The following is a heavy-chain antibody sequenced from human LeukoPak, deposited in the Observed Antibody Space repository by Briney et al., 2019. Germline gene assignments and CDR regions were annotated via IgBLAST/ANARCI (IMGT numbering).Heavy chain of an antibody. V-gene: IGHV3-23*01. CDR1: GSTFSSYA. CDR2: ISGSGGST. CDR3: AKSRERWWLRSTGLPFDY. D-gene: IGHD5-12*01. Sequence: GGSLRLSCAASGSTFSSYAMSWVRQAPGKGLEWVSAISGSGGSTYYADSVKGRFTISRDNSKNTLYLQMNSLRAEDTAVYYCAKSRERWWLRSTGLPFDYWGQGTLVTVSS. J-gene: IGHJ4*02.